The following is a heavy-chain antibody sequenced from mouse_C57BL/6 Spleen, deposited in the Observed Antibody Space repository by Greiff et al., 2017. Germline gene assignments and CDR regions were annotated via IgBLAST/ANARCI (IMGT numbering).Heavy chain of an antibody. V-gene: IGHV1-53*01. CDR3: AREGYYGSSYFDY. Sequence: QVQLQQPGTELVKPGASVKLSCKASGYTFPSYWMPWVKQRPGQGLEWIGNINPSNGGTNYNEKFKRKATLTVDKSSSTAYMQLSSLTSEDSAVYYCAREGYYGSSYFDYWGQGTTLTVSS. D-gene: IGHD1-1*01. J-gene: IGHJ2*01. CDR1: GYTFPSYW. CDR2: INPSNGGT.